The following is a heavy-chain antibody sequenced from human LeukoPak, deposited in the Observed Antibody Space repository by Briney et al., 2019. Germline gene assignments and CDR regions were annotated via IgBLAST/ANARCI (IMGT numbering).Heavy chain of an antibody. V-gene: IGHV3-21*01. J-gene: IGHJ4*02. CDR1: GFTFSSYS. Sequence: GGSLRLSCAASGFTFSSYSMNWVRQAPGKGLEWVSSISSSSSYIYYADSVKGRFTISRDNAKNSLYLQMNSLRAEDTAVYYCARDSHYYGSGSYYNTHFDYWGQGTLVTVSS. CDR3: ARDSHYYGSGSYYNTHFDY. D-gene: IGHD3-10*01. CDR2: ISSSSSYI.